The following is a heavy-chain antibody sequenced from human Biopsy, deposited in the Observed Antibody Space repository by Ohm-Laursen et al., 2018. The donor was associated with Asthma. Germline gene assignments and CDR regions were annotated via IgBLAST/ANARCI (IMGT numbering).Heavy chain of an antibody. D-gene: IGHD3-22*01. Sequence: SLRLSCTASGFTFSTYGMHWVRQAPGKGLEWVAVISYDGFNKDYADSVKGRFTISRDNAKNSLYLQMQSLRPEDTAFYYCAKSADYYDSTDYLDFWGRGTLVTVSS. CDR1: GFTFSTYG. CDR3: AKSADYYDSTDYLDF. CDR2: ISYDGFNK. J-gene: IGHJ4*01. V-gene: IGHV3-30*18.